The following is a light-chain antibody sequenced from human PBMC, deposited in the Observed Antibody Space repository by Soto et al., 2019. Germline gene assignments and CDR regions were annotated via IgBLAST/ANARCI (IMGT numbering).Light chain of an antibody. V-gene: IGLV1-40*01. Sequence: QSVLTEPPSVSCAPGQRVTISCCGSSSNIGAGYDVNWYRQLPGTAPKLLIYGNSDRPSGVPDRFSGSKSGTSASLAITGLQAEDEADYFCQSYDRSLRTYVFGTGTKVTV. CDR2: GNS. J-gene: IGLJ1*01. CDR1: SSNIGAGYD. CDR3: QSYDRSLRTYV.